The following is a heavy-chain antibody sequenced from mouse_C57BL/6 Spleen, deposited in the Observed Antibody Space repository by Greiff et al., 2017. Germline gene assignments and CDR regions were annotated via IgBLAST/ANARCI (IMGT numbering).Heavy chain of an antibody. CDR2: IWSGGST. CDR1: GFSFTSYG. D-gene: IGHD4-1*01. CDR3: ASLWDFAY. J-gene: IGHJ3*01. Sequence: QVQLQQSGPGLVQPSQSLSITCTASGFSFTSYGVHWVRQSPGKGLEWLGVIWSGGSTDYNAAYISKLCSSKDNSKSQVFFEMNSLQADDTTIYYCASLWDFAYWGQGTLVTVSA. V-gene: IGHV2-2*01.